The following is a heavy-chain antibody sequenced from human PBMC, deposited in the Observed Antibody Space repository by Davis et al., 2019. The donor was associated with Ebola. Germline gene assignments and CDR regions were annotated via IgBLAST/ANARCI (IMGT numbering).Heavy chain of an antibody. CDR3: ARGSQWRGGSDY. CDR1: GFSFNSYA. D-gene: IGHD3-10*01. Sequence: PGGSLRLSCAASGFSFNSYAMSWVRQAPGKGLEWVSGISGNGDNTYYADSVKGRSTISRDNSKNTVYLQMNSLRAEDTAVYYCARGSQWRGGSDYWGQGTLVTVSS. CDR2: ISGNGDNT. V-gene: IGHV3-23*01. J-gene: IGHJ4*02.